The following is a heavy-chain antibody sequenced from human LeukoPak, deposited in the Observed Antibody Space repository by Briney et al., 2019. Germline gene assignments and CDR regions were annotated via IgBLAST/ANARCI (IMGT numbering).Heavy chain of an antibody. CDR2: INHSGST. V-gene: IGHV4-34*01. Sequence: SETLSLTCAVYGGSFSGYYWSWIRQPLGKGLEWIGEINHSGSTNYNPSLKSRVTISVDTSKNQFSLKLSSVTAADTAVYYCARVVSGSYYSPYYYGMDVWGQGTTVTVSS. J-gene: IGHJ6*02. CDR1: GGSFSGYY. CDR3: ARVVSGSYYSPYYYGMDV. D-gene: IGHD3-10*01.